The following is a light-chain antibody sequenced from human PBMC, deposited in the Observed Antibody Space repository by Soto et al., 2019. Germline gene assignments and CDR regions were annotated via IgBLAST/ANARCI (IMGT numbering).Light chain of an antibody. CDR2: GTS. CDR3: QQTHTYPLT. V-gene: IGKV1-12*01. J-gene: IGKJ3*01. Sequence: DIQMTQSPSSVSASVGDRVTITCRASQGVSSWLAWYQQKPGKAPNLLIYGTSNLQSGVPSRFSGSGSGTDFTLTISSLHPEDFATYHCQQTHTYPLTFGPGTKVDIK. CDR1: QGVSSW.